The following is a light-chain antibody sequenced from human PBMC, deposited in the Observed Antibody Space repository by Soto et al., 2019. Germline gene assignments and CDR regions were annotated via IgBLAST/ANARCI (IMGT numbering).Light chain of an antibody. CDR3: SSYTRQSTYV. J-gene: IGLJ1*01. V-gene: IGLV2-14*03. CDR1: SSDVGGYKY. CDR2: EVN. Sequence: QSALTQPASVSGSPGQSTTISCTGTSSDVGGYKYVSWFQQYPGKVPKLIIYEVNDRPSGVSNRFSASKSGNTASLTISGLQAEDEADYYCSSYTRQSTYVFGTGTKVTVL.